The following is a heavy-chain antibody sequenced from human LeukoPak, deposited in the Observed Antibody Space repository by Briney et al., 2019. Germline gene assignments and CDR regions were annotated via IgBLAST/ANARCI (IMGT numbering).Heavy chain of an antibody. CDR1: GGTFSSYA. V-gene: IGHV1-69*05. CDR3: ARVHTRRGYSYGPADY. CDR2: IIPIFGTA. Sequence: SVKVSCKASGGTFSSYAISWVRQAPGQGLEWMGGIIPIFGTANYAQKFQGRVTITTDESTSTAYMELSSLRSEDAAVYYCARVHTRRGYSYGPADYWGQGTLVTVSS. J-gene: IGHJ4*02. D-gene: IGHD5-18*01.